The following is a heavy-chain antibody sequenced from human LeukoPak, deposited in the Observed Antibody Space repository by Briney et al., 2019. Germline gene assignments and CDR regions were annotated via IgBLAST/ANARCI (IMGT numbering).Heavy chain of an antibody. D-gene: IGHD3-9*01. CDR3: ARDRGGGGYFELDAFDI. CDR2: ITSSGAYT. CDR1: GFTFNNYN. J-gene: IGHJ3*02. Sequence: GGSLRLSCAASGFTFNNYNMNWVRQAPGKALEWVSSITSSGAYTFYADSVKGRFTISRDNAKNSLYLQMNSLRAEDTAVYYCARDRGGGGYFELDAFDIWGQGTMVTVSS. V-gene: IGHV3-21*01.